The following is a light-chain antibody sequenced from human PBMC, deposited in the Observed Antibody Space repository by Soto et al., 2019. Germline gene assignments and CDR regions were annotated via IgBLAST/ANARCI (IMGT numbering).Light chain of an antibody. CDR1: QSLVFSDGNTY. Sequence: DVVMTQSALSLPVTLGQPASISCISSQSLVFSDGNTYLNCLLQRPAQSPRRLIEKVSTRNFGVTPTFTSSGSATAVILKISRVQADDVGVVYCMQGSHWPLTFGQGTKLEI. CDR2: KVS. CDR3: MQGSHWPLT. V-gene: IGKV2-30*01. J-gene: IGKJ2*01.